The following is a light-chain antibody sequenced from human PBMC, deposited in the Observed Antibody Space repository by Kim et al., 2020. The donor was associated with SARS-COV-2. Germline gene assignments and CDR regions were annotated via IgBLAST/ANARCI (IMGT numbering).Light chain of an antibody. CDR1: SGHSSYA. J-gene: IGLJ3*02. V-gene: IGLV4-69*01. CDR3: QTWDTGVRV. CDR2: VNGDGSH. Sequence: ATVKLTCTLRSGHSSYAIAWHQQQPEKGPRYLMKVNGDGSHNKGDGIPDRFSGSRSGAERYLTIASLQSEDEADYYCQTWDTGVRVFGGGTQLTVL.